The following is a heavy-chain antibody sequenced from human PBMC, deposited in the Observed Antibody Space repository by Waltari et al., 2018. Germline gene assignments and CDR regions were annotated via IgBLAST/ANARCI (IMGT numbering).Heavy chain of an antibody. Sequence: EVQVVESGGGLAQPGGSLRPSCSASGFAFRRSWIHLVRQAPGKGLVWVSRINPDGMTRDYADSVEGRFTISRDNAQNTLYLQLNNLRVDDTAIYYCARELRGDNDLWGQGTMVTVSS. CDR1: GFAFRRSW. J-gene: IGHJ3*01. CDR3: ARELRGDNDL. V-gene: IGHV3-74*01. D-gene: IGHD3-9*01. CDR2: INPDGMTR.